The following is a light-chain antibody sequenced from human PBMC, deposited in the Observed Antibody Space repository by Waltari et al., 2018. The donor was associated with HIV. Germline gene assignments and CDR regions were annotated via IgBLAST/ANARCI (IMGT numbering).Light chain of an antibody. J-gene: IGLJ3*02. V-gene: IGLV1-47*01. CDR3: AAWDDSLSGPV. Sequence: QSVLTQPPSASGTPGQSVTISCSGSGSNLGSNSVDWYQHLPGTTPKLLIYMNNQRPSGVPDRFSGSKSGTSASLAISGLRSGDEADYYCAAWDDSLSGPVFGGGTKVTVL. CDR1: GSNLGSNS. CDR2: MNN.